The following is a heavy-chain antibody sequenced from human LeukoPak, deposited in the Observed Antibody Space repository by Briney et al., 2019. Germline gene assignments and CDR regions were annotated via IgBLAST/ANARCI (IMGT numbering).Heavy chain of an antibody. D-gene: IGHD6-13*01. V-gene: IGHV1-2*02. J-gene: IGHJ4*02. Sequence: GASVKVSCKASGYTFTGYYMHWVRQAPGQGLEWMGWINPNSGGTNYAQKFQGRVTMTRDTSISTAYMELSRLRSDDTAVYYCARSISSRVGIFDYWGQGTLATVSS. CDR3: ARSISSRVGIFDY. CDR2: INPNSGGT. CDR1: GYTFTGYY.